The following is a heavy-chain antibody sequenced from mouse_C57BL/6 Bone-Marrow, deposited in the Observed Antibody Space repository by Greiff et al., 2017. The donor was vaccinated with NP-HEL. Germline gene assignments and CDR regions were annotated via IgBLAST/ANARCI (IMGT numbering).Heavy chain of an antibody. CDR3: TSDYGGSFGFAY. CDR1: GYTFTSYW. J-gene: IGHJ3*01. V-gene: IGHV1-5*01. CDR2: IYPGNSDT. D-gene: IGHD1-1*01. Sequence: EVKLVESGTVLARPGASVKMSCKTSGYTFTSYWMHWVKQRPGQGLEWIGAIYPGNSDTSYNQKFKGKAKLTAVTSASTAYMELSSLTNEDSAVYYCTSDYGGSFGFAYWGKGTLVTVSA.